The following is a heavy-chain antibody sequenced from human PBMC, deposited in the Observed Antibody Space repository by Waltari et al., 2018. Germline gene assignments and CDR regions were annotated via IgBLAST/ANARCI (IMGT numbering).Heavy chain of an antibody. CDR1: GFPFSSYE. V-gene: IGHV3-48*03. CDR2: ISSSGSTI. CDR3: ATLLRYFDWFHAFDI. J-gene: IGHJ3*02. D-gene: IGHD3-9*01. Sequence: EVQLVESGGGLVQPGGSLRLSCAASGFPFSSYEMNWVRQAPGKGLEWVSYISSSGSTIYYADSVKGRFTISRDNAKNSLYLQMNSLRAEDTAVYYCATLLRYFDWFHAFDIWGQGTMVTVSS.